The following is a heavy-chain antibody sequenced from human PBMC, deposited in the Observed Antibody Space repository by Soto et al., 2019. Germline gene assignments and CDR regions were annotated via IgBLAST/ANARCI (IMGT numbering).Heavy chain of an antibody. CDR3: ASGRGGYWVY. Sequence: QVQLQESGPGLVKPSETLSLTCTVSGGSVSSGSYYWSWIRQPPGKGLEWIGYMYYSGSTKYNPSLKSRVTISVDTSQNQCSLKLSSVTAADTAVYYCASGRGGYWVYWGQGTLVTFSS. D-gene: IGHD3-22*01. CDR1: GGSVSSGSYY. V-gene: IGHV4-61*01. CDR2: MYYSGST. J-gene: IGHJ4*02.